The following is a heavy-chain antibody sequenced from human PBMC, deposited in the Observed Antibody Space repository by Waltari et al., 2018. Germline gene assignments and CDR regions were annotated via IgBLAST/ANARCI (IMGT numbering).Heavy chain of an antibody. V-gene: IGHV3-21*06. CDR2: IGTSSTYT. J-gene: IGHJ6*03. Sequence: EVQLVESGGGLVKPGGSLRLSCAASGFNFNVYTMNWVRQTPGKGLVWLSSIGTSSTYTNSAASIKGRFTISRDNAAHSLYLEMNGLRPEDTGVYYCASHPEDFYYYMDIWGKGTTVTVSS. CDR3: ASHPEDFYYYMDI. CDR1: GFNFNVYT.